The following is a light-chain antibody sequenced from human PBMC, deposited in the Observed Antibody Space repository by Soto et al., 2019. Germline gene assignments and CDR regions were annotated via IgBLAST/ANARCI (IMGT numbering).Light chain of an antibody. CDR3: MQYTHWPHT. CDR1: HGLVYSNGNTF. Sequence: DVVLTQSPVSLPVTLGQPASITCRSSHGLVYSNGNTFLSSFFQRPGQSPRRLIYKVSNRDSGVPDRFSGSGSGTDFTLQITRVVAEDVGVYYCMQYTHWPHTFGQGTKLEIK. J-gene: IGKJ2*01. CDR2: KVS. V-gene: IGKV2-30*01.